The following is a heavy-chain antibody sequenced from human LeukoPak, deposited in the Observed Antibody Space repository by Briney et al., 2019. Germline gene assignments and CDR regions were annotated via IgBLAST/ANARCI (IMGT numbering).Heavy chain of an antibody. V-gene: IGHV3-33*01. Sequence: GGSLRLSCAASGFTFSSYGMHWVRQAPGKGLEWVAVIWYDGSNKYYADSVKGRFTISRDNSKNTLYLQMDSLRAEDTAVYYCARGFGPYYYGMDVWGQGTTVTVSS. CDR1: GFTFSSYG. CDR2: IWYDGSNK. J-gene: IGHJ6*02. CDR3: ARGFGPYYYGMDV. D-gene: IGHD3-3*01.